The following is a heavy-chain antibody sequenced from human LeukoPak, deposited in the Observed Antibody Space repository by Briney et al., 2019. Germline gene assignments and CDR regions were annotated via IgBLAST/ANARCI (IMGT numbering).Heavy chain of an antibody. D-gene: IGHD6-19*01. CDR3: ARGSLRLPDY. V-gene: IGHV3-74*01. J-gene: IGHJ4*02. Sequence: GGSLRLSCAASGFTFSTYWTHWVRQAPGKGLVWVSRINSDGSSTSYADSVKGQFTISRDNAKNTLYLQMNSLRADDTAVYYCARGSLRLPDYWGQGTLVTVSS. CDR1: GFTFSTYW. CDR2: INSDGSST.